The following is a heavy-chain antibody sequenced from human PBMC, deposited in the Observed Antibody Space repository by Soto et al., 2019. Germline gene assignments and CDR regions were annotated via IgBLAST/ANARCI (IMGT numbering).Heavy chain of an antibody. CDR3: ARDANPYYYDSSGYWAYNWLDP. CDR1: GGTFSSYA. CDR2: IIPIFGTA. V-gene: IGHV1-69*06. Sequence: SVKVSCKASGGTFSSYAISWVRQAPGQGLEWMGGIIPIFGTANYAQKFQGRVTITADKSTSTAYMELGSLRSEDTAVYYCARDANPYYYDSSGYWAYNWLDPCGQGIMVTVTS. J-gene: IGHJ5*02. D-gene: IGHD3-22*01.